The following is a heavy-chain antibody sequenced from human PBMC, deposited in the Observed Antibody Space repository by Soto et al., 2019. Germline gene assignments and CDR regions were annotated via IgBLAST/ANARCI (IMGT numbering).Heavy chain of an antibody. Sequence: GWSLRRSCSGSVFTFSSYGIHCVRPTPVKVLEWLAVIWYDGSNKYYADSVKGRFTISRDNSKNTLYLQMNSLRAEDTAVYYCARDLSSGWIDAFDIWGQGTMVTVSS. CDR1: VFTFSSYG. CDR3: ARDLSSGWIDAFDI. CDR2: IWYDGSNK. V-gene: IGHV3-33*01. D-gene: IGHD6-19*01. J-gene: IGHJ3*02.